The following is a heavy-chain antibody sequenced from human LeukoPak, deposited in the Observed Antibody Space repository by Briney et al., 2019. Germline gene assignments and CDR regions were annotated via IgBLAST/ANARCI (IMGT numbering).Heavy chain of an antibody. D-gene: IGHD3-10*01. J-gene: IGHJ4*02. V-gene: IGHV3-53*01. CDR3: ARDRAYYYGSGSSDDY. CDR1: GFTVSSNY. CDR2: NYSGGST. Sequence: GGSLRLSCAASGFTVSSNYMSWVGQAPGKGLEWVSVNYSGGSTYYADSVKGRFTISRDNSNNTLYLQMNSLRAEDTVVYYCARDRAYYYGSGSSDDYWGQGTLVTVSS.